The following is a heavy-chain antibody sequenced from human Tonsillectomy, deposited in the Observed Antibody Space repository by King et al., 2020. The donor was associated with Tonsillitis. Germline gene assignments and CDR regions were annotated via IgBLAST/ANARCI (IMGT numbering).Heavy chain of an antibody. CDR3: ARDIGHVWFNWGDGDP. V-gene: IGHV3-74*01. J-gene: IGHJ5*02. D-gene: IGHD1-1*01. CDR2: LNTGGSST. CDR1: GFTFSPFW. Sequence: VQLVESGGGLVQPGGSLRLSCAASGFTFSPFWMYWVRQAPGKGLVWVARLNTGGSSTYYADSVKGRFTISRDNDKNTLFLQMNSLRGEDTAVYYCARDIGHVWFNWGDGDPWGQETLVIVPP.